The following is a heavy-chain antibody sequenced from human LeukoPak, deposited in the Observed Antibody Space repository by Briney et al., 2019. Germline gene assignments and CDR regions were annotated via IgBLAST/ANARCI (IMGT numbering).Heavy chain of an antibody. V-gene: IGHV3-23*01. CDR2: ISGGGDKT. D-gene: IGHD6-19*01. CDR1: GFTFTTYA. J-gene: IGHJ3*01. Sequence: GGSLRLSCAASGFTFTTYAINWVRQAPGKGLEWVSGISGGGDKTYYADSVNGRFTISRDNSKNTVSLQMSRLRAEDTALYYCAKDLALAGTGGGFDVWGQGTRVAVSS. CDR3: AKDLALAGTGGGFDV.